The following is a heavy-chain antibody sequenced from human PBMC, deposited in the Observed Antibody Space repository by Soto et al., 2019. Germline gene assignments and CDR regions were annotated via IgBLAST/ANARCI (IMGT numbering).Heavy chain of an antibody. CDR3: ARNPEGYCRGGSCYSWYYFDY. CDR1: GFTFSSYG. J-gene: IGHJ4*02. D-gene: IGHD2-15*01. V-gene: IGHV3-33*01. CDR2: IWYDGSNK. Sequence: QVQLVESGGGVVQPGRSLRLSCAASGFTFSSYGMHWVRQAPGKGLEWVAVIWYDGSNKYYADSVKGRFTISRDNSKNTLYLQMNSLRAEDTAVYYCARNPEGYCRGGSCYSWYYFDYWGQGTLVTVSS.